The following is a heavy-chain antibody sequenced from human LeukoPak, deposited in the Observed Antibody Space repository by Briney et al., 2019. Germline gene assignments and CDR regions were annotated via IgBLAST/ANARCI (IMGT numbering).Heavy chain of an antibody. D-gene: IGHD6-13*01. Sequence: SETLSLTRTVSGYSISSGYYWGWIRQPPGKGLEWIGSIYHSGSTYYNPSLKSRVTISVDTSKNQLSLKLSSVTAADTAVYYCARAHSSSWTYNWFDPWGQGTLVTVSS. CDR3: ARAHSSSWTYNWFDP. CDR1: GYSISSGYY. V-gene: IGHV4-38-2*02. J-gene: IGHJ5*02. CDR2: IYHSGST.